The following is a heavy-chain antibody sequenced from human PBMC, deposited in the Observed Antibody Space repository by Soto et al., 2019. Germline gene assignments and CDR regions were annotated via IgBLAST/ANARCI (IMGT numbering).Heavy chain of an antibody. CDR2: IDPSDSYT. V-gene: IGHV5-10-1*01. CDR3: ASSPGGSYLNWFDP. J-gene: IGHJ5*02. CDR1: GYGFTSYW. Sequence: GESLKISCKGSGYGFTSYWISWVRQMPGKGLEWMGRIDPSDSYTNYSPSFQGHVTISADKSISTAYLQWSSLKASDTAMYYCASSPGGSYLNWFDPRGKGTLVTVFS. D-gene: IGHD1-26*01.